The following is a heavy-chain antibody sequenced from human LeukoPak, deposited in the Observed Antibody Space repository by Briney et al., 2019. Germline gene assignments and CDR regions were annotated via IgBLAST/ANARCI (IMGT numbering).Heavy chain of an antibody. V-gene: IGHV1-69*05. J-gene: IGHJ5*02. D-gene: IGHD3-9*01. CDR3: ASSSVGYDILTGYYGGDWFDP. CDR1: GGTFSSYA. CDR2: IIPIFGTA. Sequence: SVKVSCKASGGTFSSYAISWVRQAPGQGLEWMGGIIPIFGTATYAQKFQGRVTITTDESTSTAYMELSSLRSEDTAVYYCASSSVGYDILTGYYGGDWFDPWGQGTLVTVSS.